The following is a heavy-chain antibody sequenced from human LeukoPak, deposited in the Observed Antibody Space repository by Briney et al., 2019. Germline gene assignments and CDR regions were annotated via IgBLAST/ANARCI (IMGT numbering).Heavy chain of an antibody. CDR1: TGSISTYY. V-gene: IGHV4-59*08. Sequence: SETLSLTCSVSTGSISTYYLSWIRQSPGKGLEWIGYIYHGGTTSYNPSLKRRVTISVASPKNQFFLRLTSLTAADTALYYCARHGGSLDYFDSWGPGSLVIVSS. CDR3: ARHGGSLDYFDS. D-gene: IGHD2-15*01. J-gene: IGHJ4*02. CDR2: IYHGGTT.